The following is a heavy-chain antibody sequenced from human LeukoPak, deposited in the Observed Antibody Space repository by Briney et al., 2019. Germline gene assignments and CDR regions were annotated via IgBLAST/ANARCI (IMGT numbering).Heavy chain of an antibody. CDR1: GFTFSSYA. CDR3: AKGVLSYYGSGSSYGMDV. D-gene: IGHD3-10*01. V-gene: IGHV3-23*01. J-gene: IGHJ6*02. Sequence: GGSLRLSCAASGFTFSSYAMSWVRQAPGKGLEWVSAISGSGGSTYYADSVKGRFTISRDNSKNTLYLQMNSLRAEDTAVYYCAKGVLSYYGSGSSYGMDVWGQGTTVTVSS. CDR2: ISGSGGST.